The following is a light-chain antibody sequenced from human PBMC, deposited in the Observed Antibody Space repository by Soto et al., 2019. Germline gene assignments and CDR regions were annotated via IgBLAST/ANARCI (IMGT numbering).Light chain of an antibody. Sequence: EIVMTQSPATLSVSPGERATLSCRASQSVSSNLAWYQQKPGQPPRLLIYDTSTRATAIPARFSGSGSGTEFTLTISSLQSEDFAVYYCQHYSNWPPAFGQGTKLEIK. J-gene: IGKJ2*01. CDR1: QSVSSN. CDR2: DTS. CDR3: QHYSNWPPA. V-gene: IGKV3-15*01.